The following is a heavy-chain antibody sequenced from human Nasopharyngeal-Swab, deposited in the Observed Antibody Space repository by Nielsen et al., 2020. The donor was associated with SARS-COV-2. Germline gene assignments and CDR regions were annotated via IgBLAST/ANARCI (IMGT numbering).Heavy chain of an antibody. D-gene: IGHD3-16*02. CDR1: GFSFSNYW. J-gene: IGHJ6*03. CDR2: IKQDGSEK. Sequence: GESLKISCAASGFSFSNYWMKWVRQAPGKGLEWVANIKQDGSEKYYVDSVKGRFTVSRDNPKNLLYLQVNSLRAEDTAVYYCARQGVFVPAYFHQYYMDVWGKGTTVTVSS. V-gene: IGHV3-7*03. CDR3: ARQGVFVPAYFHQYYMDV.